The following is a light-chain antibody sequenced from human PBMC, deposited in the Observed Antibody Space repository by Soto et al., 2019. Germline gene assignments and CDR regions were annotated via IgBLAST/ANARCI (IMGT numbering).Light chain of an antibody. J-gene: IGKJ1*01. CDR2: KIS. CDR1: QSLVHSDGLTY. CDR3: MQATQFPWT. Sequence: DIVMTQTPLSSPVTLGQPASISCRSSQSLVHSDGLTYLSWLHQRPGQPPRLLIYKISKRFSGVPDRFSGSGTGTDFTLKISRVETEDVGVYYCMQATQFPWTFGQGTKVGIK. V-gene: IGKV2-24*01.